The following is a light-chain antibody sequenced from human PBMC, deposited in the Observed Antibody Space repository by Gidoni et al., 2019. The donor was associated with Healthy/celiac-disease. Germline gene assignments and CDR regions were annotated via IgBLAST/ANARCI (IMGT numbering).Light chain of an antibody. V-gene: IGKV3-15*01. CDR2: CAS. CDR1: TSVSSN. Sequence: EIVMTQSPATLSVSPGERDTLTCSASTSVSSNLAWYQQKPGQAPRLLIYCASTSATGIQAWFSGSGSGTEFTLTISSLQSEDFAVYYCQQYNNWPPWTFXQXTKVXIK. CDR3: QQYNNWPPWT. J-gene: IGKJ1*01.